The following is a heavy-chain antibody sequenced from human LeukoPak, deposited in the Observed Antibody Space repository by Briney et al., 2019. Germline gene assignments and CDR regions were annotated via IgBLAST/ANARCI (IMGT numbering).Heavy chain of an antibody. CDR1: GGPLSSYY. V-gene: IGHV4-4*07. CDR2: IYTSGST. D-gene: IGHD5-12*01. CDR3: ARDLNWYSGYLFDY. Sequence: PSETLSLTRTVSGGPLSSYYWSWIRQPAGKGLEWIGRIYTSGSTNYNPSLKSRVTMSVDTSKNQFSLKLSSVTAADTAVYYCARDLNWYSGYLFDYWGQGTLVSVSS. J-gene: IGHJ4*02.